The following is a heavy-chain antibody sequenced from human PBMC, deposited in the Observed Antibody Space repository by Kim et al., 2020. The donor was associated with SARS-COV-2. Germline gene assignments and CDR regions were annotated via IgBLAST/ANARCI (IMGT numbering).Heavy chain of an antibody. CDR1: GGSISSYY. CDR3: ARSIAVAGYYFDY. V-gene: IGHV4-59*13. Sequence: SETLSLTCTVSGGSISSYYWSWIRQPPGKGLEWIGYIYYSGSTNYNPSLKSRVTISVDTSKNQFSLKLSSVTAADTAVYYCARSIAVAGYYFDYWGQGTLVTVSS. J-gene: IGHJ4*02. CDR2: IYYSGST. D-gene: IGHD6-19*01.